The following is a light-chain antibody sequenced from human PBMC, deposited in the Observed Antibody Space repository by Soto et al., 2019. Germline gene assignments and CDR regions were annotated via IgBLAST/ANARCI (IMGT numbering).Light chain of an antibody. J-gene: IGKJ5*01. CDR1: QGISSY. CDR3: QQYGSSPIT. Sequence: AIWMAHSPSSFSXXKVXXXXXXXRASQGISSYLAWYQQKPGKAPKLLIYAASTLQSGVPSRFSGSGSGTDFTLTISRLEPEDFAVYYCQQYGSSPITFGQGTRLEI. V-gene: IGKV1-8*01. CDR2: AAS.